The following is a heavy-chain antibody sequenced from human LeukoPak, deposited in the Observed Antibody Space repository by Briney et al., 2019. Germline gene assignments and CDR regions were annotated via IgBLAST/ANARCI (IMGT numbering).Heavy chain of an antibody. J-gene: IGHJ3*02. D-gene: IGHD3-10*01. Sequence: SETLSLTCTVSGGSISSYYWSWIRQPPGKGLEWIGYIYYSGSTNYNPSPKSRVTISVDTSKNQFSLKLSSVTAADTAVYYCARGPIWFGEEGAFDIWGQGTMVTVSS. CDR3: ARGPIWFGEEGAFDI. CDR2: IYYSGST. CDR1: GGSISSYY. V-gene: IGHV4-59*01.